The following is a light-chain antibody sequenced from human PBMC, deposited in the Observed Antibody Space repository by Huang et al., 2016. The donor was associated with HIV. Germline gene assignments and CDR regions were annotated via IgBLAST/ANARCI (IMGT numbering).Light chain of an antibody. V-gene: IGKV3-11*01. Sequence: EIVLTQSPATLSLSPGERATLSCRASQNINTYLAWYQQKPGQAPRLLIQDASNRATGIPARFSGSGSGTDFPLTISSLEPEDFAVYYCQQRTSSFTFGGGTKVEIK. J-gene: IGKJ4*01. CDR3: QQRTSSFT. CDR2: DAS. CDR1: QNINTY.